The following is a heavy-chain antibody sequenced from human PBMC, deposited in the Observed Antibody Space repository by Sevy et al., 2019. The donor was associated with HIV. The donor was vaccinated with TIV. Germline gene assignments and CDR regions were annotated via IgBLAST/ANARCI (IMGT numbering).Heavy chain of an antibody. CDR3: AKDLLPYGSGSYPLDY. CDR2: IGWNSGSV. D-gene: IGHD3-10*01. CDR1: GFRFEDYG. Sequence: GGFLRLSCAASGFRFEDYGMHWVRRAPGKGLEWVSGIGWNSGSVGYAVSVKDRFTISRDNAKNLLYLQINSLTSEDTALYYCAKDLLPYGSGSYPLDYWGQGTVVTVSS. J-gene: IGHJ4*02. V-gene: IGHV3-9*01.